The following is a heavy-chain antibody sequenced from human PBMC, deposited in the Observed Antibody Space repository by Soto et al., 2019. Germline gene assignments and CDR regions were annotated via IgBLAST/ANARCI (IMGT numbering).Heavy chain of an antibody. CDR1: GFTFSSYA. V-gene: IGHV3-23*01. CDR2: ISGRGGST. Sequence: GGSLRLSCAASGFTFSSYAMSWVRQAPGKGLEWASAISGRGGSTYYADSVKGRFTISRDNSKNTLYLQMNSLRAEDTAAYYCAKADYGEFDYWGQGTLVTVSS. J-gene: IGHJ4*02. CDR3: AKADYGEFDY. D-gene: IGHD4-17*01.